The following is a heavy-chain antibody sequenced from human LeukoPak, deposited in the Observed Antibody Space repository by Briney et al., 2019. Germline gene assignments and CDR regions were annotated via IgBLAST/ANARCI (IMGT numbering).Heavy chain of an antibody. CDR3: AREDYYFDS. J-gene: IGHJ4*02. CDR1: GGSLTAYY. Sequence: SETLSLTCSVYGGSLTAYYWSWIRQPPGKGLEWIEEINHSRGTKYNPSLESRVTILLDASKNEFSLNLNSVTAADTAVYYCAREDYYFDSWGQGTLVTVSS. CDR2: INHSRGT. V-gene: IGHV4-34*01.